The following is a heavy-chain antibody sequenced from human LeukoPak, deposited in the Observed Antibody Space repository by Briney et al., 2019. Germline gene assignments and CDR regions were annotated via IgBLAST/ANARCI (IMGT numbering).Heavy chain of an antibody. CDR1: GGSFSGYY. V-gene: IGHV4-34*01. Sequence: PETLSLTCAVYGGSFSGYYWSWIRQPPGKGLEWIGEINHSGSTNYNPSLKSRVTISVDTSKNQFSLKLSSVTAADTAVYYCARGLRGYSYGYPSASGFFDYWGQGTLVTVSS. CDR2: INHSGST. J-gene: IGHJ4*02. D-gene: IGHD5-18*01. CDR3: ARGLRGYSYGYPSASGFFDY.